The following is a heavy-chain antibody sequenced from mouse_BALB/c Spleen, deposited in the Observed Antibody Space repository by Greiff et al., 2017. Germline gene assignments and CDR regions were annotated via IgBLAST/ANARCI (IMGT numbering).Heavy chain of an antibody. CDR3: ARSDYRYGYWYFDV. CDR2: INPSTGYT. CDR1: GYTFTSYW. V-gene: IGHV1-7*01. D-gene: IGHD2-14*01. J-gene: IGHJ1*01. Sequence: VQLQQSGAELAKPGASVKMSCKASGYTFTSYWMHWVKQRPGQGLEWIGYINPSTGYTEYNQKFKDKATLTADKSSSTAYMQLSSLTSEDSAVYYCARSDYRYGYWYFDVWGAGTTVTVSS.